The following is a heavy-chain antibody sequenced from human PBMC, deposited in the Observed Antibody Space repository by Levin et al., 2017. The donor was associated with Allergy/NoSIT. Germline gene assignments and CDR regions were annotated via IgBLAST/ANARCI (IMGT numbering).Heavy chain of an antibody. Sequence: NRGESLKISCKGSGYSFTSYWIGWVRQMPGKGLEWMGIIYPGDSDTRYSPSFQGQVTISADKSISTAYLQWSSLKASDTAMYYCARWDCSGGSCPSLDVWGQGTTVTVSS. J-gene: IGHJ6*02. CDR2: IYPGDSDT. D-gene: IGHD2-15*01. CDR3: ARWDCSGGSCPSLDV. CDR1: GYSFTSYW. V-gene: IGHV5-51*01.